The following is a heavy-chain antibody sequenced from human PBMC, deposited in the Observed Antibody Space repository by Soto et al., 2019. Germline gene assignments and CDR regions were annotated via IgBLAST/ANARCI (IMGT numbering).Heavy chain of an antibody. V-gene: IGHV4-59*01. D-gene: IGHD3-10*01. J-gene: IGHJ4*02. CDR2: IYYTGTT. Sequence: SETLSLTCSVSVTSIRVYYWAWIRQPPGKGLEWIGYIYYTGTTKYNPSLKSRVTISVDTSKNQFSLRLNSVTAADTAVYYCAREVSSFGSNHFDSWGQGAMVTVSS. CDR1: VTSIRVYY. CDR3: AREVSSFGSNHFDS.